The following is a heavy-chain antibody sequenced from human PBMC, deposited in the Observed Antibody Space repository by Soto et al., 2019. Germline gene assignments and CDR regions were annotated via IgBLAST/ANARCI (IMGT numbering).Heavy chain of an antibody. V-gene: IGHV3-30*18. D-gene: IGHD3-3*01. Sequence: GGSLRLSCAASGFTFSSYGMHWVRQAPGKGLEWVAVISYDGSNKYYADSVKGRFTISRDNSKNTLYLQMNSLRAEDTAVYYCAKDTYDFWSGPHHGMDVWGQGTTVTVSS. CDR3: AKDTYDFWSGPHHGMDV. CDR1: GFTFSSYG. J-gene: IGHJ6*02. CDR2: ISYDGSNK.